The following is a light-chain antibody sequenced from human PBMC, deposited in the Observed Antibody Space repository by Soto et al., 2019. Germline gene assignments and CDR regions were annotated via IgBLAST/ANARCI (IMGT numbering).Light chain of an antibody. Sequence: QSVLTQPPSISGAPGQSITISCTGSSANIGAGYDVHWYQQFPGTAPKLLIHGNNDRPSGVSDRFSASKSGISASLAISGLRSEDEADYFCATWDDRLSGVVFGGGTKVTVL. V-gene: IGLV1-40*01. CDR2: GNN. J-gene: IGLJ2*01. CDR3: ATWDDRLSGVV. CDR1: SANIGAGYD.